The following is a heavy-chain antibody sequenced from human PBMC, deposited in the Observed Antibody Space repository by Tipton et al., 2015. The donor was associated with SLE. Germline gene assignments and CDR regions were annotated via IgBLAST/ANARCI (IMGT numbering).Heavy chain of an antibody. D-gene: IGHD3-22*01. CDR1: GGSIINYY. CDR3: TSYYYDSSLDY. Sequence: TLSLTCTVSGGSIINYYWNWIRQPPGKGLEWIGYVFISGTTNYKPSLKSRVTISVDTSRNQFSLKLSSVTAADTAVYYCTSYYYDSSLDYWGQGTLVTVSS. CDR2: VFISGTT. J-gene: IGHJ4*02. V-gene: IGHV4-4*08.